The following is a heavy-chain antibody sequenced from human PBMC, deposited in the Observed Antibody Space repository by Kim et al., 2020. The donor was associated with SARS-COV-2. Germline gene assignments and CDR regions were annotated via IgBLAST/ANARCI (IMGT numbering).Heavy chain of an antibody. CDR1: GFTFSSYS. Sequence: GGSLRLSCAASGFTFSSYSMNWVRQAPGKGLEWVSSISSSSSYIYYADSVKGRFTISRDNTKNSLYLQMNSLRAEDTAVYYCAGLEVDYGDYDAYYGMDVWGQGTTVTVSS. D-gene: IGHD4-17*01. CDR3: AGLEVDYGDYDAYYGMDV. CDR2: ISSSSSYI. J-gene: IGHJ6*02. V-gene: IGHV3-21*01.